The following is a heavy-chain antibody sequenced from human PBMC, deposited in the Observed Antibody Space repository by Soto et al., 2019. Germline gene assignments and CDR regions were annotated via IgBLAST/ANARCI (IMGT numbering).Heavy chain of an antibody. CDR2: IYYSGST. D-gene: IGHD2-8*01. CDR1: GGSISSYY. Sequence: SETLSLTCTVSGGSISSYYLSWIRQPPGKGLECIGYIYYSGSTNYNPSLKSRVTISVDTSKNQFSLKLSSVTAADTAVYYCASQFLYCTNGVCGGMDVWGQGTTVTVYS. V-gene: IGHV4-59*01. J-gene: IGHJ6*02. CDR3: ASQFLYCTNGVCGGMDV.